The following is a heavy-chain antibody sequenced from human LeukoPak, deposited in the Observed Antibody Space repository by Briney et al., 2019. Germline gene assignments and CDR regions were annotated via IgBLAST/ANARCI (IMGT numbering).Heavy chain of an antibody. CDR3: AKDPRDDSNGYQYIGCFDY. CDR2: VSGNSGSK. V-gene: IGHV3-23*01. J-gene: IGHJ4*02. CDR1: GFTFRNFA. D-gene: IGHD3-22*01. Sequence: GGSLRLSCAASGFTFRNFAMTWVRQAPGKGLEWVSTVSGNSGSKYYADSVKGRFTISRDNSENTLYLQMNSLRAEDTAVYYCAKDPRDDSNGYQYIGCFDYWGQGTLVTVSS.